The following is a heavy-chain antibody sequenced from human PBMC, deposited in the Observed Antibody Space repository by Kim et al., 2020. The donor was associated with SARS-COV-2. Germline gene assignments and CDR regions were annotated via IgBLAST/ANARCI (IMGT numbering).Heavy chain of an antibody. J-gene: IGHJ4*02. CDR1: GFTFSSYW. Sequence: GGSLRLSCAASGFTFSSYWMSWVRQAPGKGLEWVANIKQDGSEKYYVDSVKGRFTISRDNAKNSLYLQMNSLRAEDTAVYYCARGPLSVVQPNFDYWGQGTLVTVSS. D-gene: IGHD1-1*01. V-gene: IGHV3-7*03. CDR3: ARGPLSVVQPNFDY. CDR2: IKQDGSEK.